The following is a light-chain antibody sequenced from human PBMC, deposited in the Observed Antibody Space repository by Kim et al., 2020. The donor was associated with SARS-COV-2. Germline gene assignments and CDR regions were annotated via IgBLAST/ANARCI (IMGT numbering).Light chain of an antibody. V-gene: IGLV1-40*01. CDR3: QSYDSSLSGSV. CDR1: SPNFGAGYD. Sequence: QSVLTQPPSVSGALGQRVTISCTGSSPNFGAGYDVHWYQQLPGTAPKLLIYGNSNRPSGVPDRFSGSKSGTSASLAITGLQAEDEGDYYCQSYDSSLSGSVFGGGTQLTVL. CDR2: GNS. J-gene: IGLJ2*01.